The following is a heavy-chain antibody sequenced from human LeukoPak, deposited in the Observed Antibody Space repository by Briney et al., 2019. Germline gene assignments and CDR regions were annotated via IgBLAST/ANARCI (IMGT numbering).Heavy chain of an antibody. CDR3: TRDKLELRQFDY. CDR1: GFTLSNAW. CDR2: IKSKTDGDTT. D-gene: IGHD1-7*01. J-gene: IGHJ4*02. Sequence: GGSLRLSRAVSGFTLSNAWMSWVRQAPGKGLEWVGRIKSKTDGDTTDYAAPVKGRFTISRDESKDTLYLQMSSLKAEDTAVYYCTRDKLELRQFDYWGQGTLVTVSS. V-gene: IGHV3-15*01.